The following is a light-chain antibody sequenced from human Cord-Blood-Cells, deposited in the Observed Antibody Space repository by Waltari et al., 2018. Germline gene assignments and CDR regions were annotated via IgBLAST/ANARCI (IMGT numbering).Light chain of an antibody. J-gene: IGKJ3*01. CDR2: AAS. CDR3: QQSYSTPRT. V-gene: IGKV1-39*01. CDR1: QSISSY. Sequence: IQMTQSPSSLSASVGDRVTITCRASQSISSYLNSYQQKPGKAPKRLIYAASSLQSGVPSRFSGSGSGTDFTLTISSLQPEDFATYYCQQSYSTPRTFGPGTKVDIK.